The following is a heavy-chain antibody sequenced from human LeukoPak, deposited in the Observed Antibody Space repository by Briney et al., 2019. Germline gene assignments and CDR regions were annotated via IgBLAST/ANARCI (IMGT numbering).Heavy chain of an antibody. D-gene: IGHD6-13*01. J-gene: IGHJ4*02. CDR2: ISYDASNK. CDR3: ARVRGGYSSRGFGY. CDR1: GFTFSSYA. Sequence: GGSLRLSCAASGFTFSSYALHWVRQAPGKGLEWVALISYDASNKYYADSVKGRFTISRDNSKNTLHLQMNSLRADDTAVYYCARVRGGYSSRGFGYWGQGTLVTVSS. V-gene: IGHV3-30-3*01.